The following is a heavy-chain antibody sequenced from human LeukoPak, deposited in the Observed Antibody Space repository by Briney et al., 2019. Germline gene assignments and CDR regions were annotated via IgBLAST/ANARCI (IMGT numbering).Heavy chain of an antibody. J-gene: IGHJ4*02. CDR3: ARLNSSGWPYYFDY. CDR2: INDSGNT. V-gene: IGHV4-34*01. Sequence: PSETLSLTCAVYGGSSTGYYWSWIRQPPWKGLEWIGEINDSGNTNYSPSLESRITISVDTSKNQFSLKLSSVTAADTAVYYCARLNSSGWPYYFDYWGQGTLVTVSS. D-gene: IGHD6-19*01. CDR1: GGSSTGYY.